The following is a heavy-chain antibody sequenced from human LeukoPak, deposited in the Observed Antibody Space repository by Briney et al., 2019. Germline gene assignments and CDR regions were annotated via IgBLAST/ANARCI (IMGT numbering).Heavy chain of an antibody. CDR3: ARGLDYYDSSGYRLPALGY. CDR1: GGSFSGYC. Sequence: PSETLSLTCAVYGGSFSGYCWSWIRQPPGKGLEWIGEINHSGTPNYNSSLKSRVTISVDRSKNQFSLKLSSVTATDTAVYYCARGLDYYDSSGYRLPALGYWGQGTLVTVSS. J-gene: IGHJ4*02. D-gene: IGHD3-22*01. CDR2: INHSGTP. V-gene: IGHV4-34*01.